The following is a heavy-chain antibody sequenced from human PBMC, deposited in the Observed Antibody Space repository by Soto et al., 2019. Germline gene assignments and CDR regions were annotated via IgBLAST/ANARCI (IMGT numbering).Heavy chain of an antibody. D-gene: IGHD2-2*02. CDR1: GCSISSGGYS. CDR2: IYYSGST. V-gene: IGHV4-30-4*01. CDR3: ARQRRDIVLVPAAIGFDY. J-gene: IGHJ4*02. Sequence: TSETLSLTCTFSGCSISSGGYSWSWIRQPPGKGLEWIGYIYYSGSTYYNPSLKSRVTISVDTSKNQFSLKLSSVTAADTAVYYCARQRRDIVLVPAAIGFDYWGQGSLVTVSS.